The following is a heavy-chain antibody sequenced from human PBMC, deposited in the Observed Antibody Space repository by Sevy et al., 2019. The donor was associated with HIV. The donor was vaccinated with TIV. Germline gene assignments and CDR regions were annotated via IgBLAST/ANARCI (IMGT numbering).Heavy chain of an antibody. CDR3: ARGGTRGWYFDL. J-gene: IGHJ2*01. D-gene: IGHD2-8*01. CDR1: GGSISSYY. V-gene: IGHV4-59*01. CDR2: FHYSGST. Sequence: SETLSLTCTVSGGSISSYYWSWIRQPPGKGLEWIGYFHYSGSTDYNPSLKSRVTISTDRSQNQFSLKLSSVTAADTALYYCARGGTRGWYFDLWGRGTLVTVSS.